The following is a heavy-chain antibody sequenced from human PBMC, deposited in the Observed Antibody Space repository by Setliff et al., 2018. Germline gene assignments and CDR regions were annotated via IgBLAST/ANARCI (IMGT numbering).Heavy chain of an antibody. CDR3: ARVYYDSSGSDLYYYYYGMDV. V-gene: IGHV1-18*01. D-gene: IGHD3-22*01. CDR1: GYTFTSYG. Sequence: ASVKVSCKASGYTFTSYGISWVRQAPGQGLEWMGWISAYNGNTNYAQKLQGRVTMTTDTSTSTAYMELRSLRSDDTAVYYCARVYYDSSGSDLYYYYYGMDVWGQGTTVTVPS. CDR2: ISAYNGNT. J-gene: IGHJ6*02.